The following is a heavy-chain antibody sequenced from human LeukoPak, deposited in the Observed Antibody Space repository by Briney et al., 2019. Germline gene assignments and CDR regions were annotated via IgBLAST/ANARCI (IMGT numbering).Heavy chain of an antibody. V-gene: IGHV1-2*02. CDR1: GYTFTDYY. CDR3: ARRAREYSHDAFDI. CDR2: INPNSRGT. D-gene: IGHD5-18*01. Sequence: ASVKVSCKASGYTFTDYYMHWVRQAPGQGLEWMGWINPNSRGTDSAQKFQGRFSMTRDTSISTAYMELSRLRSDATAVYYCARRAREYSHDAFDIWGQGTMVTVSS. J-gene: IGHJ3*02.